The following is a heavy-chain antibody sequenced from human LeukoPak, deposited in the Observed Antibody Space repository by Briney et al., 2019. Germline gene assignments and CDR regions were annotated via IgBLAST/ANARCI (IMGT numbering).Heavy chain of an antibody. Sequence: GGSLRLSCAASGFTFSSYAIGWVRQAPGKGLEWVSAISGSGGSTYYADSVKGRFTISRDNSKNTLYLQMNSLRAEDTAVYYCAKALRVGAVDNWYFDLWGRGTLVTVSS. CDR2: ISGSGGST. V-gene: IGHV3-23*01. CDR3: AKALRVGAVDNWYFDL. D-gene: IGHD6-19*01. J-gene: IGHJ2*01. CDR1: GFTFSSYA.